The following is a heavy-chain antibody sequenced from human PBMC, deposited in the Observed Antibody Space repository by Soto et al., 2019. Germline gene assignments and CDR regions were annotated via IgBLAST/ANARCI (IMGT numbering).Heavy chain of an antibody. CDR3: ARGWGGYFQH. D-gene: IGHD3-16*01. Sequence: QVQLQESGPGLVKPSQTLSLTCTVSGGSISSGGYYWSWIRQHPGKGLEWIGYIYYSGSTYYNPSLTSRVTISVDTSKNQLSLKLSSVTAADTAVYSCARGWGGYFQHWGPGTLVTVSS. CDR1: GGSISSGGYY. J-gene: IGHJ1*01. CDR2: IYYSGST. V-gene: IGHV4-31*03.